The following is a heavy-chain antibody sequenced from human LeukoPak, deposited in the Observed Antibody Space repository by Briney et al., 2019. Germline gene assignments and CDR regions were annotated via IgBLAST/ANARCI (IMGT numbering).Heavy chain of an antibody. J-gene: IGHJ3*02. D-gene: IGHD5-18*01. CDR1: GGSISSYY. CDR2: IYYSGST. Sequence: ETLSLTCTVSGGSISSYYWSWIRQPPGEGLEWIGYIYYSGSTNYNPSLKSRVTISVDTSKNQFSLKLSSVTAADTAVYYCARSWIQLWLHAFDIWGQGTMVTVSS. CDR3: ARSWIQLWLHAFDI. V-gene: IGHV4-59*08.